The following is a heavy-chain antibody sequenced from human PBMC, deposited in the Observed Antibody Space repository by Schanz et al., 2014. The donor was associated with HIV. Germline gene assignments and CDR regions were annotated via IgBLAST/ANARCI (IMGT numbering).Heavy chain of an antibody. CDR3: ARDFLHYDYAGAVFDI. J-gene: IGHJ3*02. CDR1: GGTFSSFA. D-gene: IGHD5-12*01. Sequence: QVRLVQSGAEVKEPGSSVKVSCSASGGTFSSFAITWVRQAPGQGLEWMGWISEYNGKTNYARKVQGRVPMTPDTSTPTAYMELRSLRSDDTAVYYCARDFLHYDYAGAVFDIWGQGTMVTVSS. CDR2: ISEYNGKT. V-gene: IGHV1-18*01.